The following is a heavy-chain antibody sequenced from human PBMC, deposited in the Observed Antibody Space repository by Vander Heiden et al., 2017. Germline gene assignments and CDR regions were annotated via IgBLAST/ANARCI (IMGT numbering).Heavy chain of an antibody. Sequence: QVQLVQSGAEVKKPGASVKVACKASGYTFTGYYIHWVRQALGQGLEWMGWINPNSGGTNYAQKFQGRVTMTRDTSTSTFYMELSRLRSDDTAVYYCARDRGELPDYWGQGTLVTVSS. CDR3: ARDRGELPDY. V-gene: IGHV1-2*02. CDR2: INPNSGGT. D-gene: IGHD1-26*01. J-gene: IGHJ4*02. CDR1: GYTFTGYY.